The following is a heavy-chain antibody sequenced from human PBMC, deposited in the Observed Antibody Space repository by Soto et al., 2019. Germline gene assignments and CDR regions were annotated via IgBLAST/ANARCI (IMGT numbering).Heavy chain of an antibody. Sequence: EVQLLESGGGLVQPGGSLRLSCAASGFTFSSYAMSWVRQAPGKGLEWVSAISGSGGSTYYADSVKGRFTISRDNAKITLYLQMNSLRAEDTAVYYCANIMGLSYYYGSGSYSGGRKDVWGKGTPVTVSS. CDR1: GFTFSSYA. CDR2: ISGSGGST. D-gene: IGHD3-10*01. CDR3: ANIMGLSYYYGSGSYSGGRKDV. J-gene: IGHJ6*04. V-gene: IGHV3-23*01.